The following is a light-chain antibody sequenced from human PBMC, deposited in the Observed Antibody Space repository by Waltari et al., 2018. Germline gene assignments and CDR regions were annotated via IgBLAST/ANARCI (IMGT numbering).Light chain of an antibody. CDR3: QSYDRSTVI. CDR1: SGNIASHY. J-gene: IGLJ2*01. Sequence: NFILTQPHSVSASPGKKITISCTRSSGNIASHYVPWYRQLPGSAHTTLINEDNQRASGVPYRFSGSIDYSSNSAFLTISTLKTEDEADYYCQSYDRSTVIFGGGTKLTVL. V-gene: IGLV6-57*03. CDR2: EDN.